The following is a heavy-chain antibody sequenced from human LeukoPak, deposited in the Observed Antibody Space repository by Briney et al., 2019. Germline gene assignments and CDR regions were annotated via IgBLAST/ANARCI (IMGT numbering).Heavy chain of an antibody. CDR1: GYNFIDYF. J-gene: IGHJ3*02. CDR3: ARAVSGTLGGAFDI. Sequence: ASVKVSCKASGYNFIDYFIRWMRQTPGQGLEWLGWINPNSGVTRYAQKFQDRVTMTRDTAAYMELTSLKSDDTAVYYCARAVSGTLGGAFDIWGQGTAVTVSS. CDR2: INPNSGVT. V-gene: IGHV1-2*02. D-gene: IGHD1-7*01.